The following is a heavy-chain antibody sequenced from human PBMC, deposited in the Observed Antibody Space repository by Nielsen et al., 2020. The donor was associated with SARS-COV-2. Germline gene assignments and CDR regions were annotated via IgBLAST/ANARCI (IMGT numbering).Heavy chain of an antibody. D-gene: IGHD3-10*01. Sequence: GESLKISCAASGFTFSSYGMHWVRQAPGKGLEWVAVISYDGSNKYYADSVKGRFTISRDNSKNTLYLQMNSLRAEDTAVYYCAKDITLAKFGFDYYYYYGMDVWGQGTLVTVSS. CDR1: GFTFSSYG. V-gene: IGHV3-30*18. CDR3: AKDITLAKFGFDYYYYYGMDV. CDR2: ISYDGSNK. J-gene: IGHJ6*02.